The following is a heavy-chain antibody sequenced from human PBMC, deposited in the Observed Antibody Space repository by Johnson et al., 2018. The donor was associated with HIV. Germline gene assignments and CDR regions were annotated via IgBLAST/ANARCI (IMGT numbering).Heavy chain of an antibody. CDR2: IYSGGST. CDR3: ARAGDYDAFDI. J-gene: IGHJ3*02. V-gene: IGHV3-NL1*01. D-gene: IGHD3-16*01. Sequence: QVQLVESGGGVVQPGRSLRLSCAASGFTFSSYGMHWVRQAPGKGLEWVAVIYSGGSTYYADSVKGRFTISRDNSKNTLYLQMNSLRAEDTAVYYCARAGDYDAFDIWGQGTMVTVSS. CDR1: GFTFSSYG.